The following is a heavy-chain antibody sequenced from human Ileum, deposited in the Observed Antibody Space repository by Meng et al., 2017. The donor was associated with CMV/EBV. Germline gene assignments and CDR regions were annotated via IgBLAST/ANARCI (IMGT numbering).Heavy chain of an antibody. CDR2: IKLDGSAT. CDR3: ARDTPKQLGHDP. V-gene: IGHV3-7*01. CDR1: GFIFSNYW. D-gene: IGHD1-1*01. J-gene: IGHJ5*02. Sequence: GRSLKISCAASGFIFSNYWMSWVRQAPGKGLEWVANIKLDGSATNYMDSVKGRFTISRDNAKRSLYLQMNSLRAEDTAVYYCARDTPKQLGHDPWGQGTLVTVSS.